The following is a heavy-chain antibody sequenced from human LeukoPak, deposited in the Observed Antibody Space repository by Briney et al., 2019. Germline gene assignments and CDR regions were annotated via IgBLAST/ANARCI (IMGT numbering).Heavy chain of an antibody. D-gene: IGHD1-1*01. V-gene: IGHV1-69*04. CDR1: GYTFTSYG. Sequence: ASVKVSCKASGYTFTSYGISWVRQAPGQGLEWMGMIILILGIASYAQKFQGRVTITADKSTSTAYMELSSLRSEDTAVYYCARSAGQRVKSQYYYYYGMDVWGQGTTVTVSS. CDR2: IILILGIA. CDR3: ARSAGQRVKSQYYYYYGMDV. J-gene: IGHJ6*02.